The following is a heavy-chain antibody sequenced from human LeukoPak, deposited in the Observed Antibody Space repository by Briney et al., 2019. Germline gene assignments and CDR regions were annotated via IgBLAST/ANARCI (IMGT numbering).Heavy chain of an antibody. CDR1: GFTFSSYA. CDR2: ISSSGGST. V-gene: IGHV3-23*01. CDR3: AKGNGNIVVVTAIS. Sequence: GGSLRLSCAASGFTFSSYAMTWVRQAPGKGLEWVSAISSSGGSTYYADSAKGRFTISRDNSKNTLYLQMNSLRAEDTAVYYCAKGNGNIVVVTAISWGQGTLVTVSS. J-gene: IGHJ4*02. D-gene: IGHD2-21*02.